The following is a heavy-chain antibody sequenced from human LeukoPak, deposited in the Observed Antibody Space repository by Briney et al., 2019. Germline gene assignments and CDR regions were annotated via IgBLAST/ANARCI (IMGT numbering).Heavy chain of an antibody. CDR2: IYYSGST. J-gene: IGHJ4*02. Sequence: SETLSLTCTVSGGSINSYYWSWIRQPPGKGLEWIGYIYYSGSTNYNPSLKSRVTISVDTSKNQFSLKLSSVTAADTAVYYCARARYFDLYLFDYWGQGTLVTVSS. CDR1: GGSINSYY. V-gene: IGHV4-59*01. CDR3: ARARYFDLYLFDY. D-gene: IGHD3-9*01.